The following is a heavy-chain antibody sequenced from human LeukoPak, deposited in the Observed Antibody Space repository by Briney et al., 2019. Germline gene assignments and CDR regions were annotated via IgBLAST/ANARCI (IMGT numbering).Heavy chain of an antibody. CDR2: IRDSGSST. D-gene: IGHD1-26*01. V-gene: IGHV3-23*01. J-gene: IGHJ4*02. Sequence: GGSLRLSCAASGSTFSSYAMSWVRQAPGKGLEWVSAIRDSGSSTHYADSVKGRFTTSRDNSKNTLFLQMNSLRAEDTAIYYCAKYGPQDSGSSHFDYWGQGALVTVSS. CDR3: AKYGPQDSGSSHFDY. CDR1: GSTFSSYA.